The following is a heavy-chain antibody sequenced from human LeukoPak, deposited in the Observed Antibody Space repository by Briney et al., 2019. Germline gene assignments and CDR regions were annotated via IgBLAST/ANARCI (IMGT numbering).Heavy chain of an antibody. CDR1: GFTFSSYG. D-gene: IGHD1-26*01. Sequence: GGSLRLSCAASGFTFSSYGMHWVRQAPGKGLEWVAVISYDGSNKYYADSVKGRFTISRDNSKNTLYLQMNSLRGEDTAVYYCAKDGDTMSGTYYDMDVWGKGTTVTIS. V-gene: IGHV3-30*18. CDR2: ISYDGSNK. J-gene: IGHJ6*03. CDR3: AKDGDTMSGTYYDMDV.